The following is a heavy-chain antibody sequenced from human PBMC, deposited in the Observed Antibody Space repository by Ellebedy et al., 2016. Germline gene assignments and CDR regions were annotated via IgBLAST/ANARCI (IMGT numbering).Heavy chain of an antibody. D-gene: IGHD1-26*01. CDR2: MNQDGSEI. J-gene: IGHJ4*02. Sequence: GGSLRLSCAASGFTFGNSYMTWVRQSPGKGLEWVAIMNQDGSEIFYVDSVKGRFIISRDNAKNSLYLQMNSLRVEDTAVYYCAREPEWGALDYWGQGTLVTVSS. V-gene: IGHV3-7*01. CDR1: GFTFGNSY. CDR3: AREPEWGALDY.